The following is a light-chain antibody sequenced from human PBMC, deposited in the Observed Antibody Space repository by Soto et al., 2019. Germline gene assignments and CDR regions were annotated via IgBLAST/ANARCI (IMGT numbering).Light chain of an antibody. CDR1: QSIKKS. J-gene: IGKJ1*01. V-gene: IGKV1-39*01. CDR3: QQNYITPPWT. CDR2: AAS. Sequence: DVQMTQYPSSLSASVGDRVTITCRASQSIKKSLNWYQQKPGKAPKLLIFAASHLQSGVPSRFSGSGSGTDFTLTISSLQAEDFATYYCQQNYITPPWTFGPGTKVDIK.